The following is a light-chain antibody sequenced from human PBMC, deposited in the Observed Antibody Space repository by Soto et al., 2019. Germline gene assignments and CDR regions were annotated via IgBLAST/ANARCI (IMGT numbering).Light chain of an antibody. CDR2: SAS. V-gene: IGKV1-39*01. J-gene: IGKJ4*01. Sequence: DIQMTQSPSSLSASVGDRVTITCRASQSISTFLNWYQHRPGKAPKLLIYSASTLQSGVPPRFSGSGSGTDFTLTISSLQPDDFATYYCQQSYNTLTFGGGTKVEIK. CDR3: QQSYNTLT. CDR1: QSISTF.